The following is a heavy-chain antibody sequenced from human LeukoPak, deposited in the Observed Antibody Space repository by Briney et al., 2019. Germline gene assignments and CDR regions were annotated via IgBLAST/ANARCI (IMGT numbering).Heavy chain of an antibody. J-gene: IGHJ4*02. CDR3: TTAKPEYCSSTSCSLDY. Sequence: GGSLRLSCAASGFTFSNAWMSWVRQAPGKGLEWVGRIKSKTDGGTTDYAAPVKGRFTISGDDSKNTLYLQMNSLKTEDTAVYYCTTAKPEYCSSTSCSLDYWGQGTLVTVSS. V-gene: IGHV3-15*01. D-gene: IGHD2-2*01. CDR1: GFTFSNAW. CDR2: IKSKTDGGTT.